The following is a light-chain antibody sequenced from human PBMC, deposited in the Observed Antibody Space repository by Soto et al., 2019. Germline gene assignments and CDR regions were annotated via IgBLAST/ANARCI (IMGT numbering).Light chain of an antibody. CDR3: SSYAGSNNFGV. CDR1: SSDVGGYNY. J-gene: IGLJ1*01. CDR2: EVS. V-gene: IGLV2-8*01. Sequence: QSVLTQPPSASGSPGQSVTISCTGTSSDVGGYNYVSWYQQHPGKAPKLMIYEVSKRPSGVPDRFSGSKSGNTASLTVSGLQAEDEADYYCSSYAGSNNFGVFGTGTTVTV.